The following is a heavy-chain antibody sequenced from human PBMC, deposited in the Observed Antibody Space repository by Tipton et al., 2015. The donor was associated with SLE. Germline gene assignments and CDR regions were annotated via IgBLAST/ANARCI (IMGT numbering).Heavy chain of an antibody. D-gene: IGHD2-15*01. CDR2: IYYSGST. J-gene: IGHJ3*02. CDR1: GGSISSYY. CDR3: ASHVDGWSQRIDAFDI. Sequence: TLSLTCTVSGGSISSYYWSWIRQPPGKGLEWIGYIYYSGSTNYNPPLKSRVTISVDTSKNQFSLKLSSVTAADTAVYYCASHVDGWSQRIDAFDIWGQGTMVTVSS. V-gene: IGHV4-59*01.